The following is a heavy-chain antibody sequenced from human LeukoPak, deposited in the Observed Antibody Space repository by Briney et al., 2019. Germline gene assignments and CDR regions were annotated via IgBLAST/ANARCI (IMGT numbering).Heavy chain of an antibody. V-gene: IGHV4-4*07. Sequence: SETLSLTCTVSGGSISSCYWSWIRQPAGKGLEWIGRIYTSGSTNYNPSLKSRVTMSVDTSKNQFSLKLSSVTAADTAVYYCARVKTTMATMDWFDPWGQGTLVTVSS. CDR1: GGSISSCY. J-gene: IGHJ5*02. CDR2: IYTSGST. CDR3: ARVKTTMATMDWFDP. D-gene: IGHD5-12*01.